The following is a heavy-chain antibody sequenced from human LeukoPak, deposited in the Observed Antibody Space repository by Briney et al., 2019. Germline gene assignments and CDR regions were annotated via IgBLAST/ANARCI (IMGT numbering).Heavy chain of an antibody. CDR1: GGSISSGGYY. Sequence: PSEPLSLTCTVSGGSISSGGYYWSWIRQHPGKGLEWIGYIYYSGSTYYNPSLKSRVTISVDTSKNQFSLKLSSVTAADTAVYYCARLTSSTSCYDCDPYYYYGMDVWGQGTTVTVSS. J-gene: IGHJ6*02. CDR3: ARLTSSTSCYDCDPYYYYGMDV. D-gene: IGHD2-2*01. CDR2: IYYSGST. V-gene: IGHV4-31*03.